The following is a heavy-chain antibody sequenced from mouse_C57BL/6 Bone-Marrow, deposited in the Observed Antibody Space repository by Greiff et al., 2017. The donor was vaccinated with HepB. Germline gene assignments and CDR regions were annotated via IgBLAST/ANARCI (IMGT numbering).Heavy chain of an antibody. V-gene: IGHV1-39*01. Sequence: EVQLQQSGPELVKPGASVKISCKASGYSFTDYNMNWVKQSHGKSLEWIGVINPNYGTTSYNQKFKGKATLTVDQSSSTAYMQLNSLTSEDSAVYYWGRKGRGYDAGYYAMDYWGQGTSVTVAS. CDR2: INPNYGTT. CDR3: GRKGRGYDAGYYAMDY. J-gene: IGHJ4*01. D-gene: IGHD2-2*01. CDR1: GYSFTDYN.